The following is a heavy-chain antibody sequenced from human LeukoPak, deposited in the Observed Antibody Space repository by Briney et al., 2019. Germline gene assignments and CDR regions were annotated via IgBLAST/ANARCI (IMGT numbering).Heavy chain of an antibody. CDR3: ARGLDAAAGLANFDY. D-gene: IGHD6-25*01. V-gene: IGHV1-18*01. CDR2: INCYNGNT. Sequence: GASVKVSCKASGYTFSYFGINWARQAPGQGLEWIGWINCYNGNTNYAQKSEGRLTLTTDTVTSTVYMELGNLRYDDTAVYYCARGLDAAAGLANFDYWGQGTLVTVSS. J-gene: IGHJ4*02. CDR1: GYTFSYFG.